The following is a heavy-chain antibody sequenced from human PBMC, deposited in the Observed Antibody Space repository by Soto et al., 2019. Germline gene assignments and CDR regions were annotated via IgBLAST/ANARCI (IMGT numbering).Heavy chain of an antibody. CDR3: ARDIKDGRGWGAHDNWFDP. J-gene: IGHJ5*02. V-gene: IGHV1-69*13. D-gene: IGHD6-19*01. CDR2: IIPIFGTA. CDR1: GGTFSSYA. Sequence: SVKVSCKASGGTFSSYAISWVLQAPGQGLEWMGGIIPIFGTANYAQKFQGRVTITADESTSTAYMELSSLRSEDTAVYYCARDIKDGRGWGAHDNWFDPWGQGTMVTVSS.